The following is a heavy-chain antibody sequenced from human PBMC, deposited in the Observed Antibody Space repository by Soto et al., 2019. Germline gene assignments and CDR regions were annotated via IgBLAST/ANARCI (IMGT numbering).Heavy chain of an antibody. J-gene: IGHJ2*01. CDR2: INAGNGNT. Sequence: QVQLVQSGAEVKKPGPSVKVSCKASGYTFTSYAMHWVRQAPGQRLEWMGWINAGNGNTKYSQKFQGRVTITRDTSASTAYMELSSLGSEDTAVYYCARGGSLYWYFDLWGRGTLVTVSS. CDR3: ARGGSLYWYFDL. CDR1: GYTFTSYA. V-gene: IGHV1-3*01. D-gene: IGHD1-26*01.